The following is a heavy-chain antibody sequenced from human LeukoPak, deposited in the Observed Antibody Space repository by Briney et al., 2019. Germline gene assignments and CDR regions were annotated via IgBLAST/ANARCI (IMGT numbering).Heavy chain of an antibody. CDR3: ARDGSGWYYFDY. CDR2: ISSSSSYI. D-gene: IGHD6-19*01. CDR1: GFTFSSYS. J-gene: IGHJ4*02. V-gene: IGHV3-21*01. Sequence: GGSLRLSCAASGFTFSSYSMNWVRQAPGKGLEWVSSISSSSSYIYYADSVKGRFTISRDNAKNSLYLQMNSLRAEDTAVYYCARDGSGWYYFDYWGQGTLVTVSS.